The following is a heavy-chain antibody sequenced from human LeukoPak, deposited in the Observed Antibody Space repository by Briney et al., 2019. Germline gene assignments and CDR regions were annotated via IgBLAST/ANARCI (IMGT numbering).Heavy chain of an antibody. CDR1: GGSISSYY. Sequence: SETLSLSCTVSGGSISSYYWTWTRQPPGKGLEWIGYIYYSGSTNYNPSLKSRATISVDTSKNQFSLKLSSVTAADTAVYYCARVPRYCSSTRCYGGRAFDIWGQGTMVTVSS. CDR2: IYYSGST. V-gene: IGHV4-59*01. J-gene: IGHJ3*02. D-gene: IGHD2-2*01. CDR3: ARVPRYCSSTRCYGGRAFDI.